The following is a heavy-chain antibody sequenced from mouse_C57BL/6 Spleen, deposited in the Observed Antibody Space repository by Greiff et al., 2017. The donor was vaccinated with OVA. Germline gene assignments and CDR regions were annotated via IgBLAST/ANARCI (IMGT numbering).Heavy chain of an antibody. V-gene: IGHV1-82*01. D-gene: IGHD2-4*01. CDR2: IYPGDGDT. CDR3: ARGGDYDGTAFDY. J-gene: IGHJ2*01. Sequence: QVQLKESGPELVKPGASVKISCKASGYAFSSSWMNWVKQRPGKGLEWIGRIYPGDGDTNYNGKFKGKATLTADKSSSTAYMQLSSLTSEDSAVYFCARGGDYDGTAFDYWGQGTTLTVSS. CDR1: GYAFSSSW.